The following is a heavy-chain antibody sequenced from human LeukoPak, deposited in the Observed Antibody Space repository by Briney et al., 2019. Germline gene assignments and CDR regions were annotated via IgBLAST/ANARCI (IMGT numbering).Heavy chain of an antibody. CDR3: TRDRGAYTLYDY. CDR1: GFTFGDYA. D-gene: IGHD1-26*01. V-gene: IGHV3-49*03. Sequence: GGSLRLSCTASGFTFGDYAMSWIRQAPGKGLEWVGFIRSKAYGETADYAASVKGRFTISRDDSKAIAYLQMNSLKTEDTAVYHCTRDRGAYTLYDYWGQGTLVTVSS. CDR2: IRSKAYGETA. J-gene: IGHJ4*02.